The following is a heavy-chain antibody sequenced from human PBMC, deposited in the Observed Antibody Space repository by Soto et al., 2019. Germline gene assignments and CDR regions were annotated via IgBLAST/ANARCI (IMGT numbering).Heavy chain of an antibody. D-gene: IGHD3-10*01. V-gene: IGHV3-11*06. CDR3: ARVSVLLWFGDLYYLDY. CDR2: ISSSSSYT. Sequence: GGSLRLSCAASGFTFSDYYMSWIRQAPGKGLEWVSYISSSSSYTNYADSVKGRFTISRDNAKNSLYLQMNSLRAEDTAVYYCARVSVLLWFGDLYYLDYWGQGTPVTVSS. CDR1: GFTFSDYY. J-gene: IGHJ4*02.